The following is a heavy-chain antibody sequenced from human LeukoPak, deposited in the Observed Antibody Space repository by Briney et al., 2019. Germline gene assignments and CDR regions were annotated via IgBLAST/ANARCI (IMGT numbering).Heavy chain of an antibody. D-gene: IGHD3-10*01. CDR3: ATQASYYYGSGSYYDS. J-gene: IGHJ4*02. V-gene: IGHV3-66*01. CDR2: IYGGGKT. Sequence: QPGGSLRLSCVVSGLPVNFNYMAWVRQAPGKGLECVSFIYGGGKTYYADSVTGRFTISRDNSKSTLFLQMNSLRAEDTAIYYCATQASYYYGSGSYYDSWGQGTLVTVSS. CDR1: GLPVNFNY.